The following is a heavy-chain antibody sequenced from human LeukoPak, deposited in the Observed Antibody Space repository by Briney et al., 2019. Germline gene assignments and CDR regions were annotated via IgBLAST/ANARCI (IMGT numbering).Heavy chain of an antibody. V-gene: IGHV3-15*01. CDR1: GFPFSNPW. CDR3: TTDALTVTYFDY. D-gene: IGHD4-17*01. J-gene: IGHJ4*02. Sequence: GGPLSLPCAASGFPFSNPWMIGAAQAPGKGREGVGRFKSKTDGGPPDSAEPVKGRFTISRDNSKNTLYLQMNSLKTEDTAVYYCTTDALTVTYFDYWGQGTLVTVSS. CDR2: FKSKTDGGPP.